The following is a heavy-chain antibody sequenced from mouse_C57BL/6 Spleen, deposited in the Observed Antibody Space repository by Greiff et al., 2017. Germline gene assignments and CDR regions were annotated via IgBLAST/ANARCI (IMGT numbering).Heavy chain of an antibody. CDR1: GYAFSSSW. CDR2: IYPGDGDT. D-gene: IGHD1-1*01. V-gene: IGHV1-82*01. CDR3: ARVLRSLGYFDV. J-gene: IGHJ1*03. Sequence: VQLQQSGPELVKPGASVKISCKASGYAFSSSWMNWVKQRPGKGLEWIGRIYPGDGDTNYNGKFKGKATLTADKSSSTAYLQLSSLTSEDSAVYFCARVLRSLGYFDVWGTGTTVTVSS.